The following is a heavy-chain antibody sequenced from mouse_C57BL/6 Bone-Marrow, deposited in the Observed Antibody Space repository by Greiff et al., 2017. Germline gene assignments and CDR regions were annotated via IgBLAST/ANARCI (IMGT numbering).Heavy chain of an antibody. D-gene: IGHD6-1*01. Sequence: VQLQQSGAELARPGASVKLSCKASGYTFTSYGISWVKQRTGQGLEWIGEIYPSSGNTYYNQKFKGKATLTADKSSSTAYMELRSLTSEDSAVYYCARERGVDEATFAYWSQGTLVTVSA. CDR1: GYTFTSYG. CDR3: ARERGVDEATFAY. CDR2: IYPSSGNT. V-gene: IGHV1-81*01. J-gene: IGHJ3*01.